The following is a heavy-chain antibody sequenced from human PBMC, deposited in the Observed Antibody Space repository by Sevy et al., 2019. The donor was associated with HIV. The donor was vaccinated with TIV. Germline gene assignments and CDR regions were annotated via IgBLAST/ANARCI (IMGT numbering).Heavy chain of an antibody. V-gene: IGHV3-33*01. CDR3: AREGQRFGEYYYYIDV. CDR2: IWYDGSNK. CDR1: GFTFSSYG. D-gene: IGHD3-10*01. Sequence: GGSLRFSCAASGFTFSSYGMHWVRQAPGKGLEWVAVIWYDGSNKYYADSVKGRFTISRDNSKNTLYLQMNSLRAEDTAVYYCAREGQRFGEYYYYIDVRGKGTTVTVSS. J-gene: IGHJ6*03.